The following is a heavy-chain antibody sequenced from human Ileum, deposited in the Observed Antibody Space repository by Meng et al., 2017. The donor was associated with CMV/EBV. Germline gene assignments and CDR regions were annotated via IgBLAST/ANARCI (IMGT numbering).Heavy chain of an antibody. CDR1: GFTFSSYA. J-gene: IGHJ6*02. D-gene: IGHD3/OR15-3a*01. CDR2: IGGSGGDT. CDR3: AKYVMISGVAPYGMDV. V-gene: IGHV3-23*01. Sequence: GESLKISCVVSGFTFSSYAMSWVRQAPGKGLEWVSSIGGSGGDTYYAGSVKGRFTIYRDNSRNTPYLQMNGLRAEDTAVYYCAKYVMISGVAPYGMDVWGQGTTVTVSS.